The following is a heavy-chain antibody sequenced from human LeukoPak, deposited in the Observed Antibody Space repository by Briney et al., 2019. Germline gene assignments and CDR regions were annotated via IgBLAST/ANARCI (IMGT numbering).Heavy chain of an antibody. J-gene: IGHJ3*01. CDR1: GFTFTSHR. CDR2: INPDGSDQ. CDR3: ARGGVSRAAFDL. V-gene: IGHV3-7*05. Sequence: GGSLRLSCAASGFTFTSHRMNWVRQAPGKGLEWVANINPDGSDQQYVDSMKGRFTISRDNARNSLFLQVNSLRAGDTAVYYCARGGVSRAAFDLWGQGTMVTVSS.